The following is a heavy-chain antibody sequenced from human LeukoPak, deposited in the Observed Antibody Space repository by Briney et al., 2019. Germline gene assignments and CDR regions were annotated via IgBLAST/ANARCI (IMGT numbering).Heavy chain of an antibody. V-gene: IGHV4-39*01. Sequence: SETLSLTCTVSGDSISSSSYYWGWIRQPPGRGLEWIGSIYYSGSTYYNPSLKSRVTIPVDTSKNQFSLKLSSVTASDTAVYYCAPSYYGSGSFDYWGQGTLVSVSS. J-gene: IGHJ4*02. CDR3: APSYYGSGSFDY. CDR1: GDSISSSSYY. CDR2: IYYSGST. D-gene: IGHD3-10*01.